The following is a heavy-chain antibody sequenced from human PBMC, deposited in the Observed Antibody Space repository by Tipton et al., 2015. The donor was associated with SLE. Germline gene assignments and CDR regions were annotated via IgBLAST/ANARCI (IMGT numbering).Heavy chain of an antibody. CDR1: GYSISSGNDY. V-gene: IGHV4-31*03. J-gene: IGHJ3*01. CDR3: ARERGPALTTATFDGFDF. Sequence: TLSLTCTVSGYSISSGNDYWSWIRQHPGKGPEWIGYIYKTGNAYYNPSLESRVTISVDTSKNQFSLKLASVTAADTAVYYCARERGPALTTATFDGFDFWGQGTMVTVSS. CDR2: IYKTGNA. D-gene: IGHD1-14*01.